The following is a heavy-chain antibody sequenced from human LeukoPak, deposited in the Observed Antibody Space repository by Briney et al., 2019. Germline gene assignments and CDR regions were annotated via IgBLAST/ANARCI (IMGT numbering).Heavy chain of an antibody. CDR2: INPSGGST. CDR3: AKRISSGWVFDY. J-gene: IGHJ4*02. CDR1: GYTFTSYY. Sequence: ASVKVSCKASGYTFTSYYMHWVRQAPGQGLEWMGIINPSGGSTSYAQKFQGRVTMTRDTSTSTVYMELSSLRSEDTAVYYCAKRISSGWVFDYWGQGTLVTVSS. V-gene: IGHV1-46*01. D-gene: IGHD6-19*01.